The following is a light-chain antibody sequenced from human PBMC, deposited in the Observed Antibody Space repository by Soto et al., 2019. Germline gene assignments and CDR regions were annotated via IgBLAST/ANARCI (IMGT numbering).Light chain of an antibody. V-gene: IGKV1-39*01. CDR1: QGISSY. CDR3: QQSYSTPIT. Sequence: DIQMTQPPSSLSASVGDRVTITCRASQGISSYLNLYQQKPGKAPKLLIYAASSLQSGVPSRFSGSGSGTDFTLTISSLQPEDFATYYCQQSYSTPITFGPGTKVDIK. J-gene: IGKJ3*01. CDR2: AAS.